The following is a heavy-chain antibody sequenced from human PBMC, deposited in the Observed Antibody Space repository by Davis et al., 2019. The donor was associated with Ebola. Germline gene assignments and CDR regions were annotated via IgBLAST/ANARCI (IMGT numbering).Heavy chain of an antibody. CDR2: INHSGTT. V-gene: IGHV4-34*01. CDR1: GGSFNGYY. D-gene: IGHD3-10*01. Sequence: GSLRLSCAVYGGSFNGYYWSWIRQPPGKGLEWLGEINHSGTTNYNPSLKSRVTISVDTSKNQFSLQLNSVTPEDTAVYYCARAGRYYYYGMDVRGQGTTVTVSS. J-gene: IGHJ6*02. CDR3: ARAGRYYYYGMDV.